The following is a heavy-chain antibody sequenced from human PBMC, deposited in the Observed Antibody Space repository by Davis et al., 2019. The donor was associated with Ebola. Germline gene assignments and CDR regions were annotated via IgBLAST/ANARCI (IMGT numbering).Heavy chain of an antibody. CDR3: ARGAVAGEIYNWFDP. CDR2: ITYSGST. Sequence: MPSETLSLTCTVSGGSVSSGSNYWCWIRQPPGKGLEWIGHITYSGSTNYNPSLKSRVTISVDTSNNQFSLKLFSVTAADTAVYYCARGAVAGEIYNWFDPWGQGTLVTVSS. V-gene: IGHV4-61*01. J-gene: IGHJ5*02. D-gene: IGHD6-19*01. CDR1: GGSVSSGSNY.